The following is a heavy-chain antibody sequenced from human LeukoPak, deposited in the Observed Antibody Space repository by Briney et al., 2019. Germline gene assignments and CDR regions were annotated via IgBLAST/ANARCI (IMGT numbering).Heavy chain of an antibody. CDR1: GGSLSSYY. V-gene: IGHV4-4*07. CDR3: ARDGSLGYCSSTSCHDAFDI. Sequence: SETLSLTCTVSGGSLSSYYWSWIRQPAGKGLEWIGRIYTSGSTNYNPSLKSRVTMSVDTSKNQFSLKLSSVTAADTAVYYCARDGSLGYCSSTSCHDAFDIWGQGTMVTVSS. D-gene: IGHD2-2*01. CDR2: IYTSGST. J-gene: IGHJ3*02.